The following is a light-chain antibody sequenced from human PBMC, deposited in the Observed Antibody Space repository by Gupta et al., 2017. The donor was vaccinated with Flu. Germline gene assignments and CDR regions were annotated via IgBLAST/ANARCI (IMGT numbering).Light chain of an antibody. V-gene: IGKV4-1*01. CDR2: WAS. CDR3: QQYYGSPLT. CDR1: QNVLFSSNNKNY. J-gene: IGKJ4*01. Sequence: DIVMTQSPDSLAVSLGERATINCKSSQNVLFSSNNKNYLAWYQQKPGQPPKLLISWASTRESGVPVRFRGSGPGTEFTLTITSLQAEDVAVYYCQQYYGSPLTFGGGTKVEIK.